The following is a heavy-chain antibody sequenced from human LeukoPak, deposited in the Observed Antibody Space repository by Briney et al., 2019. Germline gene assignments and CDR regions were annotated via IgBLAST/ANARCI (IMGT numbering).Heavy chain of an antibody. V-gene: IGHV3-48*03. CDR1: GFTFSSYE. D-gene: IGHD3-9*01. J-gene: IGHJ4*02. CDR3: AREGTYYDILTGYSYFDY. Sequence: GGSLRLSCAASGFTFSSYEMNWVRQAPGKGLEWVSYISSSGSTIYYADSVKGRFTISRDNAKNSLYLQMNSLRAEGTAVYYCAREGTYYDILTGYSYFDYWGQGTLVTVSS. CDR2: ISSSGSTI.